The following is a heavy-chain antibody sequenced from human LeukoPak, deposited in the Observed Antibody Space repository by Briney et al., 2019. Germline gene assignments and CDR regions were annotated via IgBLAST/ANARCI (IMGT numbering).Heavy chain of an antibody. CDR3: AKGGSGRNYYYYYMGV. CDR2: ISRSGGST. D-gene: IGHD1-26*01. Sequence: SGGSLRLSCAASGFTFSSYAMSWVRQAPGKGLEWVSAISRSGGSTYYADSVKGRFTISRDNSKNTLYLQMNSLRAEDTAVYYFAKGGSGRNYYYYYMGVWGKGTTVTVSS. J-gene: IGHJ6*03. CDR1: GFTFSSYA. V-gene: IGHV3-23*01.